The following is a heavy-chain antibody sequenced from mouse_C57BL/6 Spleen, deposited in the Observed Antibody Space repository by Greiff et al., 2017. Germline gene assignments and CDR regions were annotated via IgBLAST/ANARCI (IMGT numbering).Heavy chain of an antibody. J-gene: IGHJ4*01. CDR2: IYPGDGDT. CDR1: GYAFSSYW. Sequence: VQLKESGAELVKPGASVKISCKASGYAFSSYWMNWVKQRPGKGLEWIGQIYPGDGDTNYNGKFKGKATLTADKSSSTAYMQLSSLTSEDAAVYFCARRGYYAMDYWGQGTSVTVSS. V-gene: IGHV1-80*01. CDR3: ARRGYYAMDY.